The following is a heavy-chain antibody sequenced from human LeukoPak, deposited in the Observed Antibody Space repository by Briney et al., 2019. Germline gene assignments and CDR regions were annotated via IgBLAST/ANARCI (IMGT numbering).Heavy chain of an antibody. D-gene: IGHD6-19*01. J-gene: IGHJ4*02. Sequence: ASVKVSCKASGGTFSSYAISWVRQAPGQGLEWMGWISAYNGNTNYAQKLQGRVTMTTDTSTSTAYMELRSLRSDDTAVYYCARYNGYSSGWYVPNPTFDYWGQGTLVTVSS. CDR3: ARYNGYSSGWYVPNPTFDY. CDR2: ISAYNGNT. CDR1: GGTFSSYA. V-gene: IGHV1-18*01.